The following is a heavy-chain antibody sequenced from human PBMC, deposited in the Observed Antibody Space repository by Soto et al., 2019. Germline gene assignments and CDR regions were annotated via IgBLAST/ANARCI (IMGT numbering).Heavy chain of an antibody. J-gene: IGHJ5*01. CDR3: ARELTGWYFDS. Sequence: TGGSLRLSCVASGFTFRNHAMHWVRQTLGEGLEWLALVSYDGNNKYYADSIRGRFTISRDNSKNMLFLQMNSLRPEDTAVYFCARELTGWYFDSWGLGTLVTVSS. V-gene: IGHV3-30-3*01. CDR2: VSYDGNNK. CDR1: GFTFRNHA. D-gene: IGHD6-19*01.